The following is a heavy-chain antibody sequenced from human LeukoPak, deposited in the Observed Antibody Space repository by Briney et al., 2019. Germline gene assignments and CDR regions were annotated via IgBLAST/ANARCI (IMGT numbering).Heavy chain of an antibody. V-gene: IGHV4-59*01. CDR2: IYYSGST. CDR3: ARADNWGSSWYFDY. CDR1: GGSIGSYY. D-gene: IGHD7-27*01. J-gene: IGHJ4*02. Sequence: SETLSLTCTVSGGSIGSYYWSWIRQPPGKGLEWIGYIYYSGSTNYNPSLKSRVTISVDTSKNQFSLKLSSVTAADTAVYYCARADNWGSSWYFDYWGQGTLVTVSS.